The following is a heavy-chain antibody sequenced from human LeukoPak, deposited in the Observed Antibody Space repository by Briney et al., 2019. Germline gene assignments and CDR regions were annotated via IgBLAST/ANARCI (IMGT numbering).Heavy chain of an antibody. CDR3: ASEAFCAGKTCHLQRVAS. D-gene: IGHD2-21*01. Sequence: ASVKVSCKASGYTFTAYYMHSVRQAPGQGLEWMGWIDTNTGDTKYAQKFQGRLTITRDTSTGTAYMELRSLISGDTAVYYCASEAFCAGKTCHLQRVASWGPGTLLTVSS. J-gene: IGHJ4*02. V-gene: IGHV1-2*02. CDR2: IDTNTGDT. CDR1: GYTFTAYY.